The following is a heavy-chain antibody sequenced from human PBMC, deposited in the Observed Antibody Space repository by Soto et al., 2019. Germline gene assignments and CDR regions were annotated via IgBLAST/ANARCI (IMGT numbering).Heavy chain of an antibody. D-gene: IGHD1-26*01. CDR2: VSGTGGTT. CDR3: AKSLSLLSGLKFEC. J-gene: IGHJ4*02. CDR1: GFAFSSYA. Sequence: PGGSLRLSWAASGFAFSSYAMTWVRQAPGKGLEWVSTVSGTGGTTYYADSVKGRFTISRENFRNTLYLQMNSLRAEDSALYFCAKSLSLLSGLKFECWGPGRRVTDS. V-gene: IGHV3-23*01.